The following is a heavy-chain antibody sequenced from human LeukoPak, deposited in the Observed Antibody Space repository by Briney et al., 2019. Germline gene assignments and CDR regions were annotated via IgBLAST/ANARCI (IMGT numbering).Heavy chain of an antibody. CDR1: GYSFSTYW. V-gene: IGHV5-51*01. Sequence: GESLKISCKGSGYSFSTYWIARVSQMPGKGLEWMGIIYLGDSSTRYSPSFQGQVTISADKSISTAYLQWSSLKASDTAMYYCARPAGSSVFPDYCGQGTLVTVSS. D-gene: IGHD2-2*01. CDR2: IYLGDSST. CDR3: ARPAGSSVFPDY. J-gene: IGHJ4*02.